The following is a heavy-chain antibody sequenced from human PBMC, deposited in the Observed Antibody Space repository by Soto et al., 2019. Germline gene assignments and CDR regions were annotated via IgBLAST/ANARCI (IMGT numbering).Heavy chain of an antibody. CDR1: GGSFSGYY. J-gene: IGHJ5*02. CDR2: INHSGST. V-gene: IGHV4-34*01. Sequence: SETLSLTCAVYGGSFSGYYWSWIRQPPGKGLEWIGEINHSGSTNYNPSLKSRVTISVDRSKNQFSLKLSSVTAADTVVYYCARVPDRWGQGTLVTVST. CDR3: ARVPDR. D-gene: IGHD2-2*01.